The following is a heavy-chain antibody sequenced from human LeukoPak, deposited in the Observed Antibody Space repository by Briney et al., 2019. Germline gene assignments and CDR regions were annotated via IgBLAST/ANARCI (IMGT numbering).Heavy chain of an antibody. J-gene: IGHJ5*02. CDR2: ISGSAGTT. CDR1: GFTFSSYA. D-gene: IGHD3-9*01. V-gene: IGHV3-23*01. CDR3: AAYYDILTGSVNWFDP. Sequence: GGSLRLSCAASGFTFSSYAMSWVRQAPGKGLEWVSSISGSAGTTYYADSVKGRFTISRDNSKNTLYLQMNSLRAEDTAVYYCAAYYDILTGSVNWFDPWGQGTLVTVSS.